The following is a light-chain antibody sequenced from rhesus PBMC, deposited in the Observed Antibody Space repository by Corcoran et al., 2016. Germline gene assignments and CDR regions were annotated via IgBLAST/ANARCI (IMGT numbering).Light chain of an antibody. J-gene: IGKJ4*01. CDR3: QHYYDNPLT. V-gene: IGKV1S12*01. Sequence: DIQMTQSPSALSASVGDRVTISCRASQNIYSNLAWYQQKPGKAPKLLIYAASGLQMGIPSRFSGSGSGTDFTLTISNLQPEDSAAYYCQHYYDNPLTFGGGTKVELK. CDR1: QNIYSN. CDR2: AAS.